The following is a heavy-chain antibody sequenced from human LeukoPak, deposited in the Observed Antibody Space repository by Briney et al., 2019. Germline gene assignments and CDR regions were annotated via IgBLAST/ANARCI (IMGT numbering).Heavy chain of an antibody. J-gene: IGHJ4*02. CDR2: VSGSGGST. V-gene: IGHV3-23*01. CDR3: ANPSIFGVVSFFDY. Sequence: GGALRLSCAASGFTFSSYAMSWVGQAPGKGLEGVSAVSGSGGSTYYADSVKGRFTISRDNSKNTLYLQMNSLRAEDTAVYYCANPSIFGVVSFFDYWGQGTLVTVSS. D-gene: IGHD3-3*01. CDR1: GFTFSSYA.